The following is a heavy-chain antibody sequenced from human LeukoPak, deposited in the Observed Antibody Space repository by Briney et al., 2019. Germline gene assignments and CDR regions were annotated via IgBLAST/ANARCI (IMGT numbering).Heavy chain of an antibody. CDR2: INPSGGST. CDR3: ARDSAGGANTAVNWFDP. V-gene: IGHV1-46*01. D-gene: IGHD5-18*01. J-gene: IGHJ5*02. CDR1: GYTFTGYY. Sequence: ASVKVSCKASGYTFTGYYMHWVRQAPGQGLEWMGIINPSGGSTSYAQKFQGRVTMTRDTSTSTVYMELSSLRSEDTAVYYCARDSAGGANTAVNWFDPWGQGTLVTVSS.